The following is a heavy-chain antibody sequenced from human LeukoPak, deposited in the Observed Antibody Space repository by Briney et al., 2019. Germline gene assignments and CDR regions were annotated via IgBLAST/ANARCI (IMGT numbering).Heavy chain of an antibody. Sequence: GGSLRLSCAASGLTFSNYNMNWVRQAPGKGLEWVSSISTSGSYIYYANSMKGRFTISRDNAKNSLYLQMNSLRVEDSAVYYCARVVPPTDYGSGSYFWDPYYFDYWGQGTLVTVSS. CDR2: ISTSGSYI. J-gene: IGHJ4*02. D-gene: IGHD3-10*01. CDR3: ARVVPPTDYGSGSYFWDPYYFDY. CDR1: GLTFSNYN. V-gene: IGHV3-21*04.